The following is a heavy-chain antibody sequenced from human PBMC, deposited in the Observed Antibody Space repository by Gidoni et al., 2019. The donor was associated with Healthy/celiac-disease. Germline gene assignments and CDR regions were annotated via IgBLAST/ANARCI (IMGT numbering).Heavy chain of an antibody. CDR3: TTDVPLLIVVVPAAIYGY. CDR1: GFRFSNAW. Sequence: EVQLVESGGGVVKPGGSLRLSGAACGFRFSNAWRSRVRQAPGKGLEWVGRIKSKTDGGTTDYAAPVKGRFTISRDDSKNTLYLQMNSLKTEDTAVYYCTTDVPLLIVVVPAAIYGYWGQGTLVTVSS. CDR2: IKSKTDGGTT. D-gene: IGHD2-2*02. V-gene: IGHV3-15*01. J-gene: IGHJ4*02.